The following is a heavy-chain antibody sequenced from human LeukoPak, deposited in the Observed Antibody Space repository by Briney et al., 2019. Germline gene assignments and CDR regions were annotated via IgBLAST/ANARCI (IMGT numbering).Heavy chain of an antibody. CDR3: AKAPLRGYSYGSFDY. CDR1: GFTFDDYA. V-gene: IGHV3-9*01. CDR2: ISWNSGSI. D-gene: IGHD5-18*01. Sequence: GGSLRLSCAASGFTFDDYAMHWVRQAPGKGLEWVSGISWNSGSIGYADSVKGRFTISRDNAKNSLYLRMNSLRAEDTALYYCAKAPLRGYSYGSFDYWGQGTLVTVSS. J-gene: IGHJ4*02.